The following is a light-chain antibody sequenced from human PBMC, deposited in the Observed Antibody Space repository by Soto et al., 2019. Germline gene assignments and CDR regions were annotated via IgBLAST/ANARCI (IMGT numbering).Light chain of an antibody. Sequence: DIQMTQSPSSVSASVGDRVTITCRASQFIGTWLAWYQQKPGKAPKLLISAASSVQSGVPSRFSGSESGTNFTLTISSLQPEDFATYYCQQANILPLTFGGGTKVEIK. CDR2: AAS. CDR3: QQANILPLT. V-gene: IGKV1-12*01. CDR1: QFIGTW. J-gene: IGKJ4*01.